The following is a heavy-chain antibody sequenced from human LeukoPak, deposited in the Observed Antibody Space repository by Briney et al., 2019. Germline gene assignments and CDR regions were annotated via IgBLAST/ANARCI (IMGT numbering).Heavy chain of an antibody. CDR3: AKCTTRFLEWLFTCYFDY. D-gene: IGHD3-3*01. CDR2: IRYDGSNK. CDR1: GFTFSSYG. V-gene: IGHV3-30*02. J-gene: IGHJ4*02. Sequence: GGSLRLSCAASGFTFSSYGMHWVRQAPGKGLEWVAFIRYDGSNKYYADSVKGRFTISRDNSKNTLYLQTNSLRAEDTAVYYCAKCTTRFLEWLFTCYFDYWGQGTLVTVSS.